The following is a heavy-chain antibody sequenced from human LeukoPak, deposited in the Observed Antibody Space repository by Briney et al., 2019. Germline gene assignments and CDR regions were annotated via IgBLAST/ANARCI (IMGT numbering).Heavy chain of an antibody. CDR3: ARHTVYSYYYYMDV. J-gene: IGHJ6*03. CDR2: IYTSGST. D-gene: IGHD4-11*01. V-gene: IGHV4-4*09. CDR1: GGSISSYY. Sequence: NPSETLSLTCTVSGGSISSYYWSWIRQPPGKGLEWIGYIYTSGSTNYNPSLKSRVTISVDTSKNQFSLKLSSVTAADKAVYYCARHTVYSYYYYMDVWGKGTTVTVSS.